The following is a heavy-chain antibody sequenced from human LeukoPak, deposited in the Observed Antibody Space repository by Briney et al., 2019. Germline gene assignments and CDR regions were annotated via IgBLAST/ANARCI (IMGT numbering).Heavy chain of an antibody. D-gene: IGHD2-15*01. CDR1: GGSISSYY. J-gene: IGHJ4*02. Sequence: KSSETLSLTCSVSGGSISSYYWSWIRQPPGKGLEWIGYIYYSGSINYNPSLKSRVTISVDTSKNQLSLKLSSVTAADTAVYYCVVGHNHFDYWGQGTLVTVSS. CDR3: VVGHNHFDY. V-gene: IGHV4-59*12. CDR2: IYYSGSI.